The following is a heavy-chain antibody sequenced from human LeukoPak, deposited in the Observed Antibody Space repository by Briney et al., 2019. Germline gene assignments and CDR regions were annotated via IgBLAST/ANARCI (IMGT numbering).Heavy chain of an antibody. J-gene: IGHJ4*02. CDR3: ARLGSYHDF. CDR1: GASISNYY. V-gene: IGHV4-4*09. CDR2: IHSSGGS. Sequence: SETLSLTCTVSGASISNYYWSWIRQTPEKGLEWMGHIHSSGGSSYYPSLKSRLTLSIDTSRNQLSLKLPSVTAADTAVYFCARLGSYHDFWGQGALVTASS. D-gene: IGHD1-26*01.